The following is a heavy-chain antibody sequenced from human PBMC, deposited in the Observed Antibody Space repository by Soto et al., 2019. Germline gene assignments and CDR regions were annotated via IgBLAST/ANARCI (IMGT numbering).Heavy chain of an antibody. CDR3: AKGRDFWSGYYDY. CDR2: ISYDGSNK. V-gene: IGHV3-30*18. J-gene: IGHJ4*02. CDR1: GFTFSSYG. D-gene: IGHD3-3*01. Sequence: QVQLVESGGGVVQPGRSLRLSCAASGFTFSSYGMHWVRQAPGKGLEWVAVISYDGSNKYYADSVKGRFTISRDNSKNTLYLQMNSLRAEDTAVYYCAKGRDFWSGYYDYWGQGTLVTVSS.